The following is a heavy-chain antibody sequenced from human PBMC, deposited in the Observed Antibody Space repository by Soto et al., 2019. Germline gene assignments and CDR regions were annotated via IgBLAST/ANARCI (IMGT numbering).Heavy chain of an antibody. CDR3: ARDPYGSGSYDY. CDR2: IYYSGST. CDR1: GGCISSGGYY. D-gene: IGHD3-10*01. V-gene: IGHV4-31*02. J-gene: IGHJ4*02. Sequence: TMELTCTVSGGCISSGGYYWSWIRQHPGKGLEWIGYIYYSGSTYYNPSLKSRVTISVDTSKNQFSLKLSSVPAADTAVYYCARDPYGSGSYDYWGQGTLVTVPS.